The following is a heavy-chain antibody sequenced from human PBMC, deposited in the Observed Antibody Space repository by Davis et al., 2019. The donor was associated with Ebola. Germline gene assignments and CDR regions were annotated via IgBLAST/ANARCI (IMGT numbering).Heavy chain of an antibody. CDR2: FDPEDGEM. CDR1: GGALAYFS. V-gene: IGHV1-24*01. Sequence: ASVKVSCKVSGGALAYFSMHWVRLVSGKGLEWVGGFDPEDGEMVYAQKFQGRVTMTEDTLTNIAYMELSGLTSEDTAVYYCSPDPVLTAKYVWGQGTLVSVSS. D-gene: IGHD4/OR15-4a*01. J-gene: IGHJ4*02. CDR3: SPDPVLTAKYV.